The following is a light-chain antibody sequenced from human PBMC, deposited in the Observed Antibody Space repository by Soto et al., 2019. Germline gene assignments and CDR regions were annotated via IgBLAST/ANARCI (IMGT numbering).Light chain of an antibody. CDR1: QDTGKY. V-gene: IGKV1-33*01. Sequence: IQMTQSPTSLSASVGDRVTITCQASQDTGKYLNWFQQKPGKAPKLLIYDASNLETGVPARFSGSGSGTDFTFTISSLQPEDIATYYCQHYDHLPITFGQGTRLEIK. J-gene: IGKJ5*01. CDR2: DAS. CDR3: QHYDHLPIT.